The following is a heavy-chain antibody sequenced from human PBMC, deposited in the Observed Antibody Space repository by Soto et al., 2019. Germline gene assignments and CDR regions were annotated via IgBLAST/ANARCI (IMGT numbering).Heavy chain of an antibody. D-gene: IGHD1-26*01. V-gene: IGHV3-7*01. J-gene: IGHJ4*02. CDR2: IKQDGSEK. CDR1: GFTFSSYW. CDR3: PRDGPSVGALHFVGVYYFDY. Sequence: GGSLRLSCAASGFTFSSYWMSWVRQAPGKGLEWVANIKQDGSEKYYVDSVKGRFTISTDNAKNSLYLQMNSLRAEETAVYYCPRDGPSVGALHFVGVYYFDYWGQGTLVTVYS.